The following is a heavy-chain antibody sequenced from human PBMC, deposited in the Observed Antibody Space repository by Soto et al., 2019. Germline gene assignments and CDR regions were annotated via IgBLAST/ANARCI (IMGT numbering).Heavy chain of an antibody. V-gene: IGHV2-5*02. CDR2: IYWDNGK. Sequence: SGPTLVNPTQTLTLTCTFSGFSLSTSGVGVGWIRQPPGKALEWLAVIYWDNGKHYSPSLKSRLTITKDTSTNQVVLTMTNMDPVDTATYYCAHSFYQSLFDYWGQGTLVTVSS. CDR1: GFSLSTSGVG. J-gene: IGHJ4*02. CDR3: AHSFYQSLFDY. D-gene: IGHD3-16*02.